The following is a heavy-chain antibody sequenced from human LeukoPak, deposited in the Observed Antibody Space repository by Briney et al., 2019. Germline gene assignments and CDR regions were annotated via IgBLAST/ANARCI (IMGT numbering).Heavy chain of an antibody. V-gene: IGHV4-39*07. CDR2: IYYSGST. CDR1: GGSISSSSYY. CDR3: ARIEYDFWSGSLGYFDY. D-gene: IGHD3-3*01. J-gene: IGHJ4*02. Sequence: SETLSLTCTVSGGSISSSSYYWGWIRQPPGKGLEWIGSIYYSGSTYYNPSLKSRVTISVDTSKNQFSLKLSSVTAADTAVYYCARIEYDFWSGSLGYFDYWGQGTLVTVSS.